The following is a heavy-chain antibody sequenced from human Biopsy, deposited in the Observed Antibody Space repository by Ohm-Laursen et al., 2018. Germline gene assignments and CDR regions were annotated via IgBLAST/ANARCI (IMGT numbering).Heavy chain of an antibody. CDR2: IYTSGIT. Sequence: GTLSLTWTVSGGSLSSYSWSWIRQPAGKGLEWIGQIYTSGITNYNPSLKSRVTMSVDTSKNKFSLRVSSVTAADTAVYYCVRDRDRRGWFDPWGQGTLVTVSS. CDR1: GGSLSSYS. D-gene: IGHD1-14*01. CDR3: VRDRDRRGWFDP. V-gene: IGHV4-4*07. J-gene: IGHJ5*02.